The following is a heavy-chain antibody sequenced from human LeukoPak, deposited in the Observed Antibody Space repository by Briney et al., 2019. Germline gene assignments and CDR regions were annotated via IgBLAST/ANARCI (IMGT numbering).Heavy chain of an antibody. V-gene: IGHV3-23*01. D-gene: IGHD3-22*01. CDR2: ISGSGGST. CDR1: GFTFSSYA. CDR3: AKDQYDSSIFDY. J-gene: IGHJ4*02. Sequence: PGGSLRLSCAASGFTFSSYAMSWVRQAPGKGLEWVSAISGSGGSTYYAGSVKGRFTISRDNSKNTLYLQMNSLRAEDTAVYYCAKDQYDSSIFDYWGQGTLVTVSS.